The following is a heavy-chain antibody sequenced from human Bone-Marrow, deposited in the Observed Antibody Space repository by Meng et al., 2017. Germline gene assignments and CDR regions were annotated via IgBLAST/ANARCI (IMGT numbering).Heavy chain of an antibody. V-gene: IGHV4-39*01. CDR3: ARRVHDGSGHHYFDY. CDR1: GGSTTSTSYY. J-gene: IGHJ4*02. Sequence: QLQLQESGPGLVKPSETLSLTCPFSGGSTTSTSYYWDLIRQSPAEGLEWIGTIGYSGTIVYNPSLSSRVTMTLDTSKNQFSLKLSSVTAPDTAVYYCARRVHDGSGHHYFDYWGQGTLVTVSS. CDR2: IGYSGTI. D-gene: IGHD3-22*01.